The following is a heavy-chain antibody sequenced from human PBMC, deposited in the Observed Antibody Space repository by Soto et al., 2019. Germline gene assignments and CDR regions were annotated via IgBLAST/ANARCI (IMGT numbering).Heavy chain of an antibody. CDR2: VSANNGHT. Sequence: QGQLVQSGAEVKKPGASVKLSCKASGFTFSNYGLNWVRQAPGQGLEWMGWVSANNGHTNYAQNLQGRVSMTTDTSMSTAYMELRGLTFDDTAVYYCARDIESVTAKHFFYYYAMDVWGQGTTGTVSS. CDR1: GFTFSNYG. D-gene: IGHD2-8*01. CDR3: ARDIESVTAKHFFYYYAMDV. J-gene: IGHJ6*02. V-gene: IGHV1-18*01.